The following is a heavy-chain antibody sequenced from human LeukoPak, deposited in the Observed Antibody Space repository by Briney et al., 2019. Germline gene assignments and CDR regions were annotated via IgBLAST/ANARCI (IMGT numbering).Heavy chain of an antibody. D-gene: IGHD6-13*01. CDR3: ARDNGSSWYGYYYYYYGMDV. J-gene: IGHJ6*02. Sequence: PGGSLRLSCAASGFTFSSYSMNWVGQAPGKGLEWVSSISSSSYIYYADSVKGRFTISRDNAKNSLYLQMNSLRAEDTAVYYCARDNGSSWYGYYYYYYGMDVWGQGTTVTVSS. CDR1: GFTFSSYS. CDR2: ISSSSYI. V-gene: IGHV3-21*01.